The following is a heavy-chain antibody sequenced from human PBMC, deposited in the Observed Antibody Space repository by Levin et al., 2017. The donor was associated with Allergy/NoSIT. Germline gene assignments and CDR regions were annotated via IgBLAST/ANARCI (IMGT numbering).Heavy chain of an antibody. CDR3: ARDGDDFWSAVRVIREGSSYYYYGMDV. D-gene: IGHD3-3*01. V-gene: IGHV3-30-3*01. CDR1: GFTFSSYA. CDR2: ISYDGSNK. J-gene: IGHJ6*02. Sequence: GGSLRLSCAASGFTFSSYAMHWVRQAPGKGLEWVAVISYDGSNKYYADSVKGRFTISRDNSKNTLYLQMNSLRAEDTAVYYCARDGDDFWSAVRVIREGSSYYYYGMDVWGQGTTVTVSS.